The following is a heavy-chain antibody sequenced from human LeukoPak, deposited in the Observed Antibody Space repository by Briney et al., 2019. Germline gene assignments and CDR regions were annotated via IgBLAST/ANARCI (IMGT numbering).Heavy chain of an antibody. CDR1: GFTVSRNY. CDR2: ISSSSSYT. Sequence: GGSLRLSCAASGFTVSRNYMSWVRQAPGKGLEWVSYISSSSSYTNYADSVKGRFTISRDNAKNSLYLQMNSLRAEDTAVYYCARHGWLDAFDIWGQGTMVTVSS. V-gene: IGHV3-11*06. CDR3: ARHGWLDAFDI. J-gene: IGHJ3*02. D-gene: IGHD6-19*01.